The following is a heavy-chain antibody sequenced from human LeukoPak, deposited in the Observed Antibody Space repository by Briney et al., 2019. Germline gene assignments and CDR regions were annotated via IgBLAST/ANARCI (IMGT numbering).Heavy chain of an antibody. CDR1: GFTFSNAW. Sequence: GGSLRLSCAASGFTFSNAWMSWVRQAPGKGLEWVGRIKSKTDGGTTDYAAPVEARFTISRDDSKNTLYLQMNSVKTEDTAVYYCTTEDFWSGYSGFDYWGQGTLVTVSS. CDR3: TTEDFWSGYSGFDY. CDR2: IKSKTDGGTT. V-gene: IGHV3-15*01. J-gene: IGHJ4*02. D-gene: IGHD3-3*01.